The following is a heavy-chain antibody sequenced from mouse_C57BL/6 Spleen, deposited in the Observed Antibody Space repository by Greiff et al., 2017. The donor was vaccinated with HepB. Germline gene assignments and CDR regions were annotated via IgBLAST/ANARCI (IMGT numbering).Heavy chain of an antibody. CDR2: ISYDGSN. V-gene: IGHV3-6*01. J-gene: IGHJ2*01. CDR1: GYSITSGYY. D-gene: IGHD2-3*01. Sequence: EVQVVESGPGLVKPSQSLSLTCSVTGYSITSGYYWNWIRQFPGNKLEWMGYISYDGSNNYNPSLKNRISITRDTSKNQFFLKLNSVTTEDTATYYCARGGLLHYFDYWGQGTTLTVSS. CDR3: ARGGLLHYFDY.